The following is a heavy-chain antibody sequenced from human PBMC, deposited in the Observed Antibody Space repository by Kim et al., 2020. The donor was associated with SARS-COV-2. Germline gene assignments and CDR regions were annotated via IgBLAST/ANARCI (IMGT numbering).Heavy chain of an antibody. CDR2: ISGTGTDL. D-gene: IGHD3-16*01. CDR3: AKDIWDYSGMDV. V-gene: IGHV3-23*01. J-gene: IGHJ6*02. Sequence: GGSLRLSCAASGFGFSTNAMGWVRQAPGKGLEWVSSISGTGTDLYYEDSVRGRFTISRDICKSTLYLQMNSLRAEDTALYYCAKDIWDYSGMDVWGPGTTVTVSS. CDR1: GFGFSTNA.